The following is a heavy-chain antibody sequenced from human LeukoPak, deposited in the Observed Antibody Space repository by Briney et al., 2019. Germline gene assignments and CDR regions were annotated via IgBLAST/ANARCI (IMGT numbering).Heavy chain of an antibody. J-gene: IGHJ5*02. D-gene: IGHD1-1*01. Sequence: ASVKVSCKVSGYTLTELSMHWVRQAPGKGLEGMGGFDPEDGETIYAQKFQGRVTMTEDTSTDTAYMELSSLGSEDTAVYYCATLERGRNWFDPWGQGTLVTVSS. CDR2: FDPEDGET. CDR1: GYTLTELS. V-gene: IGHV1-24*01. CDR3: ATLERGRNWFDP.